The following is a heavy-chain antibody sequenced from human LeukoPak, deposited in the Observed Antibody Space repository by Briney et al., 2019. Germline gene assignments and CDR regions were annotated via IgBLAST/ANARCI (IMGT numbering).Heavy chain of an antibody. CDR1: GYTFTSYG. Sequence: ASVKVSCKASGYTFTSYGISWVRQAPGQGLEWMGWISAYNGNTNYAQKLQGRVTMTTDTSTSTAYMELGSLRSDDTAVYYCARDRSVLAVVGRGVDYWGQGTLVTVSS. J-gene: IGHJ4*02. D-gene: IGHD6-19*01. CDR3: ARDRSVLAVVGRGVDY. CDR2: ISAYNGNT. V-gene: IGHV1-18*01.